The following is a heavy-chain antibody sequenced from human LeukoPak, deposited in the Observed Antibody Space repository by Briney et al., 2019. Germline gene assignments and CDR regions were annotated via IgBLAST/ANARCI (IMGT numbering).Heavy chain of an antibody. Sequence: ASVKVSCKASGYTFTGYYMHWVRQAPGQGLEWMGWINPNSGGTNYAQKFQGRVTMTRDTSISTAYMELSRLRSDDTAVYYCARVDLGYRSGGSCYGQYNWFDPWGQGTLVTVSS. CDR3: ARVDLGYRSGGSCYGQYNWFDP. J-gene: IGHJ5*02. CDR2: INPNSGGT. CDR1: GYTFTGYY. V-gene: IGHV1-2*02. D-gene: IGHD2-15*01.